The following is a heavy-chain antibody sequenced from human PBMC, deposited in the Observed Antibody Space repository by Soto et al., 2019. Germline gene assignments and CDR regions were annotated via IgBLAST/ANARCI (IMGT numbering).Heavy chain of an antibody. Sequence: QAQLVQSGAAVRKPGASVKVSCKASGYTFTTYDIHWVRQAPGQGLEWLVWMDPNSGSTGYAQNFQGRITMTRNISRNTAHMELSSLQSEDTAVYYWARERKFDFWMKGLDVWGQGTTVTFSS. D-gene: IGHD3-3*01. CDR1: GYTFTTYD. CDR3: ARERKFDFWMKGLDV. J-gene: IGHJ6*02. V-gene: IGHV1-8*01. CDR2: MDPNSGST.